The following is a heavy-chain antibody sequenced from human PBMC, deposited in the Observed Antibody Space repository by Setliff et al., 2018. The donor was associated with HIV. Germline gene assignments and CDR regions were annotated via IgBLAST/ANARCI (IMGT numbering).Heavy chain of an antibody. V-gene: IGHV3-23*01. D-gene: IGHD1-1*01. CDR1: GFTFSNHV. J-gene: IGHJ4*02. CDR2: ISTSGGAA. CDR3: ARRGNLLEGRQLDS. Sequence: GGSLRLSCAASGFTFSNHVMNWVRQAPGKGLEWVSAISTSGGAADYADSVKGRFTISRDNSRNTLYLQMKSLSADDTALYFCARRGNLLEGRQLDSWGQGTLVTVSS.